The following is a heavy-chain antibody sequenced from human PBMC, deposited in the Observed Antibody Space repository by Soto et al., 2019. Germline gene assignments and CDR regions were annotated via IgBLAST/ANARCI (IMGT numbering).Heavy chain of an antibody. V-gene: IGHV3-21*01. CDR3: ARTVYGDFYIDY. Sequence: GGSLRLSCAASGFTFSSYSMNWVRQAPGKGLEWVSSISSSSSYIYYADSVKGRFTISRNNAKNSLYLQMNSLRAEDTALYYCARTVYGDFYIDYWGQGTLVTVSS. J-gene: IGHJ4*02. D-gene: IGHD4-17*01. CDR1: GFTFSSYS. CDR2: ISSSSSYI.